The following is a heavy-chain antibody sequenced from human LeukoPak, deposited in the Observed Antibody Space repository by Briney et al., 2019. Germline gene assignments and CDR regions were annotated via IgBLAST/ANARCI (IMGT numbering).Heavy chain of an antibody. D-gene: IGHD6-13*01. CDR2: ISYDGSNK. CDR3: AKVSLDSSSWPSYYFDY. V-gene: IGHV3-30*18. J-gene: IGHJ4*02. Sequence: GRSLRLSCAASGFTFSSYGMHWVRQAPGKGLEWVAVISYDGSNKYYADSVKGRFTISRDNSKNTLYPQMNSLRAEDTAVYYCAKVSLDSSSWPSYYFDYWGQGTLVTVSS. CDR1: GFTFSSYG.